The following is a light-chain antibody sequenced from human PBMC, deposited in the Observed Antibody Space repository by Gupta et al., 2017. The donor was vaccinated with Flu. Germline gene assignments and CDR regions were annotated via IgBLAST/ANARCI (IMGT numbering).Light chain of an antibody. Sequence: GTLSLSTGERVTLSCRASQRVRLGYLEWYQQKPGQAPRLLIYGATSRASGIPDRFSGSGSGTEFTLAVSRREPEDFAVYYCQHEGNSSYAFGQGTKLEIK. CDR1: QRVRLGY. J-gene: IGKJ2*01. CDR3: QHEGNSSYA. V-gene: IGKV3-20*01. CDR2: GAT.